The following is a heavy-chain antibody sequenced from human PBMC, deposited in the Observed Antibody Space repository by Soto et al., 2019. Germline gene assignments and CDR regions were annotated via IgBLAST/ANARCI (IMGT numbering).Heavy chain of an antibody. Sequence: GGSLRLSCAASGFIVSNNYMSWVRQAPGKGLEWVSVIYSAGGTNHADSVKGRFTISRDNTNNTVFLQMDNLRAEDTAVYYCARSIPYYDPLTDYYKGSDAFDIWGQGTRVTVSS. CDR2: IYSAGGT. CDR1: GFIVSNNY. CDR3: ARSIPYYDPLTDYYKGSDAFDI. J-gene: IGHJ3*02. D-gene: IGHD3-9*01. V-gene: IGHV3-66*01.